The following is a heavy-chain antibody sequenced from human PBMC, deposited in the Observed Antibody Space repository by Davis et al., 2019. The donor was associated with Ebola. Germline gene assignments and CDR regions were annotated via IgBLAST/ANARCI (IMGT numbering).Heavy chain of an antibody. Sequence: PGGSLRLSCAASAFTFSNYWMHWVRQAPGKGLEWVARINDDGTRTSHADSVKGRFTTSRDNGKNMVYLQMNSLRAEDTAVYYCSRAPTTVVGPKGDFAYWGQGTLVTVSS. D-gene: IGHD2-21*01. CDR1: AFTFSNYW. V-gene: IGHV3-74*01. CDR3: SRAPTTVVGPKGDFAY. J-gene: IGHJ4*02. CDR2: INDDGTRT.